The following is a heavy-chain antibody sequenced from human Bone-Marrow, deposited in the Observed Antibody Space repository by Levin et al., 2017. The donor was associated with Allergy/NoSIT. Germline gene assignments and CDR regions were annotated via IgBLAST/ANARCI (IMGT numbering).Heavy chain of an antibody. V-gene: IGHV4-34*01. CDR2: INHSGST. CDR3: ARGRGKAARELDY. CDR1: GGSFSGYY. Sequence: PSETLSLTCAVYGGSFSGYYWSWIRQPPGKGLEWIGEINHSGSTNYNPSLKSRVTISVDTSKNQFSLKLSSVTAADTAVYYCARGRGKAARELDYWGQGTLVTVSS. D-gene: IGHD6-6*01. J-gene: IGHJ4*02.